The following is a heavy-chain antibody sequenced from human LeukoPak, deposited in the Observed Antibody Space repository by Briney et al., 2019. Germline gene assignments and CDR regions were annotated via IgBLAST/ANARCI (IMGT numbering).Heavy chain of an antibody. CDR3: AGSQGDFGSAFDI. Sequence: GGSLRLSCAASGFTFSSYAMSWVRQAPGKGLEWVSAISGSRSITYYADSVKGRFTISRDNSKNTLYLQMNSLRAEDTAVYYCAGSQGDFGSAFDIWGQGTMVTVSS. D-gene: IGHD3-3*01. V-gene: IGHV3-23*01. CDR1: GFTFSSYA. CDR2: ISGSRSIT. J-gene: IGHJ3*02.